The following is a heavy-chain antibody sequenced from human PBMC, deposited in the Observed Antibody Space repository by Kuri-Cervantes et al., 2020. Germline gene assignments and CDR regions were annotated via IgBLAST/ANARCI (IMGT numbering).Heavy chain of an antibody. V-gene: IGHV4-4*02. CDR3: ARGDSGYYFDAFDI. CDR1: GGSISNSRW. J-gene: IGHJ3*02. CDR2: IYHSGST. Sequence: LSLTCAVSGGSISNSRWWTWVRQSPGKGLEWIGEIYHSGSTNYNPSLKSRVTISVDKSKSQFSLKLTSVTAADTAVYYCARGDSGYYFDAFDIWGQGAMVTVSS. D-gene: IGHD3-22*01.